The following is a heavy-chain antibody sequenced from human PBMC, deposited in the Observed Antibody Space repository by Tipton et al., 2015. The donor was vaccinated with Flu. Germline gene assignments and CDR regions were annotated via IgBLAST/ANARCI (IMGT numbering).Heavy chain of an antibody. CDR1: GGSISSSNW. Sequence: TLSLTCAVSGGSISSSNWWSWVRQPPGKGLEWIGEIYHSGSTNYNPSLKSRVTISVGKSKNQFSLKLSSVTAADTAAYYCARGAGDIWFGEFFWFDPWGQGTLVTVSS. V-gene: IGHV4-4*02. CDR2: IYHSGST. CDR3: ARGAGDIWFGEFFWFDP. D-gene: IGHD3-10*01. J-gene: IGHJ5*02.